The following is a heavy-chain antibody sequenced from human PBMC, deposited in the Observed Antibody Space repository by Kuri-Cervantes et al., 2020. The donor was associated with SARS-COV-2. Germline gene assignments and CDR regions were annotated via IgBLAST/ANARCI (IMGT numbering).Heavy chain of an antibody. D-gene: IGHD6-13*01. CDR2: ISWNGVSI. Sequence: GGSLRLSCAASGFTFDDYAMHWVRQAPGKGLEWVSGISWNGVSIGYAGSVKGRFTISRDNSKNTLYLQMNSLRAEDTAVYYCAKVIGSSWSGSPYFDYWGQGTLVTVSS. J-gene: IGHJ4*02. V-gene: IGHV3-9*01. CDR3: AKVIGSSWSGSPYFDY. CDR1: GFTFDDYA.